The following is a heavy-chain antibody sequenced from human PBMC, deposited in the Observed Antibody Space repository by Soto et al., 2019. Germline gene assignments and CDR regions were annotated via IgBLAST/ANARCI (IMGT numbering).Heavy chain of an antibody. CDR1: GYTFTSYG. D-gene: IGHD3-16*01. V-gene: IGHV1-18*01. J-gene: IGHJ4*02. CDR3: ARERGGGNVNLIPRYFDS. Sequence: QVQLVQSGAEVKKPGASVKVSCKASGYTFTSYGISWVRQAPGQGLEWMGWISAYNGNTNYAQKLQGRVTMATDTSKSTAYMELRSLRSDDTAVYYCARERGGGNVNLIPRYFDSWGQGTLVTVSS. CDR2: ISAYNGNT.